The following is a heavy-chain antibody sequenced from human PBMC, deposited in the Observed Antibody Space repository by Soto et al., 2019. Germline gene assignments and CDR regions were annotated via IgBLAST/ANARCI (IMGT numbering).Heavy chain of an antibody. CDR2: IHYSGST. D-gene: IGHD1-1*01. V-gene: IGHV4-61*01. CDR1: GGSVSSGSYH. J-gene: IGHJ6*02. Sequence: SETLCLTCTVSGGSVSSGSYHWSWIRQPPGKGLEWIGYIHYSGSTKYNPSLKSRVTISVDTSKNQLSLKVSSVTAADTAVYYCARDRVVPTRTAFDYYAMDVWGRGTTVTGSS. CDR3: ARDRVVPTRTAFDYYAMDV.